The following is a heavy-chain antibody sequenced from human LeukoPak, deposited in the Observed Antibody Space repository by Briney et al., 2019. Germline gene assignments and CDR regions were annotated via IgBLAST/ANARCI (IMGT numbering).Heavy chain of an antibody. CDR1: GGSISSGDYY. CDR2: IYYSGST. CDR3: ARVSVELSNWFDP. J-gene: IGHJ5*02. D-gene: IGHD4-23*01. V-gene: IGHV4-30-4*08. Sequence: PSQTLSLTCTVSGGSISSGDYYWSWIRQPRGKGLEWIGYIYYSGSTYYNPSLKSRVTISVDTSKNQFSLKLSSVTAADMAVYYCARVSVELSNWFDPWGQGTLVTVSS.